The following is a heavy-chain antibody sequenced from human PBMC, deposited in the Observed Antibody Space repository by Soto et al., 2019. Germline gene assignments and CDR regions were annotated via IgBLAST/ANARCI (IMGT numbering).Heavy chain of an antibody. CDR1: GCSISSYY. CDR3: AREGLSGYYYYMDV. V-gene: IGHV4-59*01. J-gene: IGHJ6*03. Sequence: PSETLSLTCTVSGCSISSYYWSWIRQPPGKGLEWIGYIYYSGSTNYNPSLKSRVTISVDTSKNQFSLKLSSVTAADTAVYYCAREGLSGYYYYMDVWGKGTTVTVSS. D-gene: IGHD6-25*01. CDR2: IYYSGST.